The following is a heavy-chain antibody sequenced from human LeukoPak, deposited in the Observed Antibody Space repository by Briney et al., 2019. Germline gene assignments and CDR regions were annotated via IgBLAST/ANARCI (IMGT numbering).Heavy chain of an antibody. J-gene: IGHJ6*03. CDR3: ARDIVVVPAAPGPYYYMDA. D-gene: IGHD2-2*01. CDR2: INHSGST. V-gene: IGHV4-34*01. Sequence: SSETLSLTCAVYGGSFSGYYWSWIRQPPGKGLEWIGEINHSGSTNYNPSLKSRVTISVDTSKNQFSLKLSSVTAADTAVYYCARDIVVVPAAPGPYYYMDAWGKGTTVTVSS. CDR1: GGSFSGYY.